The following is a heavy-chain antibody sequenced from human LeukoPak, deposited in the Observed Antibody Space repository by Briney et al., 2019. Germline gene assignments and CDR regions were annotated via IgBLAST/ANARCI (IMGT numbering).Heavy chain of an antibody. V-gene: IGHV4-39*07. CDR1: GGSISSSSYY. D-gene: IGHD5-18*01. CDR2: IYYSGST. CDR3: ARGDIAMAKAPNHYFDY. J-gene: IGHJ4*02. Sequence: ASETLSLTCTVSGGSISSSSYYWGWIRQPPGKGLEWIGSIYYSGSTYYNPSLKSRVTISVDTSKNQFSLKLSSVTAADTAVYYCARGDIAMAKAPNHYFDYWGQGTLVTVSS.